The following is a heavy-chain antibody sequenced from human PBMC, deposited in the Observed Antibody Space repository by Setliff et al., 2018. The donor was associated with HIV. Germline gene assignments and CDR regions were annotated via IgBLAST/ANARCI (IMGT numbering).Heavy chain of an antibody. CDR3: ARVYCSISTCDDEYFFDY. D-gene: IGHD2-15*01. V-gene: IGHV1-46*01. Sequence: ASVKVSCKASGYAFTSYYIHWLRQVPGQGLEWMGVMNPNGRSTDLAQKFQGRLSLTTDTSTNTVYLELNSLRSDDTAVYYCARVYCSISTCDDEYFFDYWGQGTLVTVSS. J-gene: IGHJ4*02. CDR2: MNPNGRST. CDR1: GYAFTSYY.